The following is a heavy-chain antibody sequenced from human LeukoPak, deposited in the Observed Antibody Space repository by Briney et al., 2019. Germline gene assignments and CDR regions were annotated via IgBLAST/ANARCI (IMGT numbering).Heavy chain of an antibody. CDR3: ARAAGAARMDV. D-gene: IGHD1-26*01. CDR1: GFSFSSSW. CDR2: IKYDGSEK. V-gene: IGHV3-7*01. Sequence: GGSLRLSCAASGFSFSSSWMRWVRQAPGKGLEWVANIKYDGSEKYYVDSVKGRFTISRDNAKNSQYLQMNSLRADDTAVYYCARAAGAARMDVWGEGTTVTVSS. J-gene: IGHJ6*03.